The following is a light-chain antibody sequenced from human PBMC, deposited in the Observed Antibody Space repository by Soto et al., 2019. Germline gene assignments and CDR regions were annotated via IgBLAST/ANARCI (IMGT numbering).Light chain of an antibody. CDR1: SSDIGGYNY. V-gene: IGLV2-14*01. CDR3: GSFSVASAI. J-gene: IGLJ1*01. CDR2: DVS. Sequence: QSVLTQPASMSGSPGQSVTISCAGTSSDIGGYNYVSWYQHHPGTAPKLIIYDVSSRPSGVSHRFSASKSGNKASLTISGLQAEDEADYYCGSFSVASAIFGTWPKVTVL.